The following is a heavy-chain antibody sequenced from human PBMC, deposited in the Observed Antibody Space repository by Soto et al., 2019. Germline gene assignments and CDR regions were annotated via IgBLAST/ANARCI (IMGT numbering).Heavy chain of an antibody. CDR2: ISYDGSNK. CDR1: GFTFSSYG. D-gene: IGHD3-10*01. CDR3: AKCFGDRYYYYGMDV. Sequence: GGSLRLSCAASGFTFSSYGMHWVRQAPGKGLEWVAVISYDGSNKYYADSVKGRFTISRDNSKNTLYLQMNSLRAEDTAVYYCAKCFGDRYYYYGMDVWGQGTTVTVSS. J-gene: IGHJ6*02. V-gene: IGHV3-30*18.